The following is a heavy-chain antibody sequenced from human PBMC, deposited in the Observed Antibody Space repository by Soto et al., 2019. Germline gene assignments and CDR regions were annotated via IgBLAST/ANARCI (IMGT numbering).Heavy chain of an antibody. D-gene: IGHD4-4*01. Sequence: QVTLKESGPVLVKPTEALTLNCTVSGFSHSNGRMGVSWIRQPPGKALEWLAHIFSNDEKSYSTSLKSRLTISTDTSKSLVVLIMTNMDPVDTATYFCARITDSWYFDLWGRATLVTVSS. CDR3: ARITDSWYFDL. V-gene: IGHV2-26*01. CDR2: IFSNDEK. J-gene: IGHJ2*01. CDR1: GFSHSNGRMG.